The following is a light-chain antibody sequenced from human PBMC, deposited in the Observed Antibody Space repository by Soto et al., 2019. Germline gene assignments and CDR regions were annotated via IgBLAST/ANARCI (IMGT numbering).Light chain of an antibody. V-gene: IGKV1-5*03. CDR1: QSINNW. CDR2: KAS. J-gene: IGKJ5*01. CDR3: QQYSSYSPIT. Sequence: DIQVTQSPSTLSASVGDRLTITCRASQSINNWLAWHQKKPGRAPKLLIYKASVLETVAPSRFSGTGSGTEFTLTIHGLQPDDFSTYYCQQYSSYSPITFGQGTRPENK.